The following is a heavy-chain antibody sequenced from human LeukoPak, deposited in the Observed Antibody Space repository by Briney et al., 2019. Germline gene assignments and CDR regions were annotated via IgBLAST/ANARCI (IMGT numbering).Heavy chain of an antibody. CDR1: GGSISSSSYY. V-gene: IGHV4-39*07. CDR2: IYYSGST. Sequence: SETLSLTCTVSGGSISSSSYYWGWIRQPPGKGLEWIGSIYYSGSTYYNPSLKSRVTISVDTSKNQFSLKLSSVTAADTAVYYCARDLQPPLENWLDPWGQGTLVTVSS. J-gene: IGHJ5*02. CDR3: ARDLQPPLENWLDP. D-gene: IGHD6-13*01.